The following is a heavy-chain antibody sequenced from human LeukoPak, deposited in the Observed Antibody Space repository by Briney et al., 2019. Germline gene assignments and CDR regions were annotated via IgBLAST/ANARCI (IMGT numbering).Heavy chain of an antibody. Sequence: SETLSLTCTVSGDSISSGSYYWSWIPQPAGRGLEWIERIYTSGSTNYNASLKSRVNLSVDTAKNLFYVKQRSVTAADTAVYYCARGYCSGGSCHPLDYWGQGTLVTVSS. CDR3: ARGYCSGGSCHPLDY. J-gene: IGHJ4*02. CDR2: IYTSGST. V-gene: IGHV4-61*02. CDR1: GDSISSGSYY. D-gene: IGHD2-15*01.